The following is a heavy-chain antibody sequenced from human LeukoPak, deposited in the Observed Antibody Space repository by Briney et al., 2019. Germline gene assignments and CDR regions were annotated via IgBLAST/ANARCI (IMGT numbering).Heavy chain of an antibody. CDR3: AREAVVVAATLPFDY. CDR1: GYTFTSYG. CDR2: ISDYNGNT. V-gene: IGHV1-18*01. J-gene: IGHJ4*02. D-gene: IGHD2-15*01. Sequence: ASVTVSCKASGYTFTSYGFNWVRQPPGQGREGMGWISDYNGNTNYAQKLEGRVTMTTDTSTSTAYMELRSLRSDDTAVDYCAREAVVVAATLPFDYWGQGTLVTVSS.